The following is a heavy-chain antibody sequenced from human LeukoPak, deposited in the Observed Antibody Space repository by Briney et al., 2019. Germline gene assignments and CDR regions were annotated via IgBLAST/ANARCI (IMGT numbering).Heavy chain of an antibody. CDR3: AKKVVVGATSPYSDFQD. CDR2: ISGSGVTT. CDR1: GFTFSSYA. J-gene: IGHJ1*01. Sequence: GSLRLSFLASGFTFSSYAMNWVRQAPGKGLGLVSAISGSGVTTHYAGSVKGRFSISRDNSKNTLYLQMNSLRAEDTALYYCAKKVVVGATSPYSDFQDWGQGTLVTVSS. D-gene: IGHD1-26*01. V-gene: IGHV3-23*01.